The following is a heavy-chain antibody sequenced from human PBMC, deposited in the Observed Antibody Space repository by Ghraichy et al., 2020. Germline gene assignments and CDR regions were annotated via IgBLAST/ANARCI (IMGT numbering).Heavy chain of an antibody. V-gene: IGHV3-33*01. J-gene: IGHJ4*02. CDR3: ATEPSPYGEFALDF. D-gene: IGHD4-17*01. CDR1: GLTFSNYG. Sequence: GESLNISCAASGLTFSNYGMHWVRQAPGKGLEWVAVIWNDGNHKWYADSVKGRFTISRDNSMNTLYLQMNSLRAEDTAMYYCATEPSPYGEFALDFWGQGTLVTVSS. CDR2: IWNDGNHK.